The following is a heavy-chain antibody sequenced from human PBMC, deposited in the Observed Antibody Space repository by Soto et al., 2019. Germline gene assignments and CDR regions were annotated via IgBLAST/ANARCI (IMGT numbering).Heavy chain of an antibody. CDR1: GGSISSYF. D-gene: IGHD3-3*01. J-gene: IGHJ5*02. V-gene: IGHV4-59*08. Sequence: ETLSLTCTVSGGSISSYFWSWIRQPPGKGLEWIGYIYYSGSTNYNPSLKSRVTISVDTSKNQFSLKLSSVTAADTAVYYCARHSPKYYDFWSGPGGENWFDPWGQGTLVTVSS. CDR2: IYYSGST. CDR3: ARHSPKYYDFWSGPGGENWFDP.